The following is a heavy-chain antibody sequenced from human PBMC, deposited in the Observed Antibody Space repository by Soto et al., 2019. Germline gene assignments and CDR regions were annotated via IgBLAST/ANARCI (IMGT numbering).Heavy chain of an antibody. Sequence: PEPQSLPCAVYGGSFSGYSGSSIRQPPGKGLEWIGEINHSGSTNYNPSLKSRVTISVDTSKNQFSLKLSSVTAADTAVYYCAREGLFPSSSWYKFDYWGQGTLVTV. V-gene: IGHV4-34*01. CDR2: INHSGST. CDR1: GGSFSGYS. CDR3: AREGLFPSSSWYKFDY. J-gene: IGHJ4*02. D-gene: IGHD6-13*01.